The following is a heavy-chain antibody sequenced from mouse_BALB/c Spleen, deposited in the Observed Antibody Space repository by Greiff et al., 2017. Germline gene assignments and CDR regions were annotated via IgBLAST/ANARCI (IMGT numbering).Heavy chain of an antibody. D-gene: IGHD1-1*01. CDR3: ARGGLLYWYFDV. J-gene: IGHJ1*01. CDR2: ISNLAYSI. V-gene: IGHV5-15*02. Sequence: EVKLMESGGGLVQPGGSRKLSCAASGFTFSDYGMAWVRQAPGKGPEWVAFISNLAYSIYYADTVTGRFTISRENAKNTLYLEMSSLRSEDTAMYYCARGGLLYWYFDVWGAGTTVTVSS. CDR1: GFTFSDYG.